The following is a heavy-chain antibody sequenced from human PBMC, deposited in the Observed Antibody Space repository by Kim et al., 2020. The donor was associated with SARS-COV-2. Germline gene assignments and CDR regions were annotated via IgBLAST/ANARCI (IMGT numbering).Heavy chain of an antibody. V-gene: IGHV4-34*01. CDR2: INHSGST. J-gene: IGHJ3*02. CDR1: GGSFSGYY. CDR3: ARSDTGWAFDI. Sequence: SETLSLTCAVYGGSFSGYYWSWIRQPPGKGLEWIGEINHSGSTNYNPSLKSRVTISVDTSKNQFSLKLSSVTAADTAVYYCARSDTGWAFDIWGQGTMVTVSS.